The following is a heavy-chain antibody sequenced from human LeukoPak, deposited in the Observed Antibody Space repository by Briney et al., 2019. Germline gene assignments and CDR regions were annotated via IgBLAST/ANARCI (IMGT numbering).Heavy chain of an antibody. D-gene: IGHD3-22*01. CDR3: ARGFGSYYDSSEDY. CDR1: GFTFTSYV. J-gene: IGHJ4*02. CDR2: ISNDGSNN. Sequence: PGGSLRLSCAASGFTFTSYVMHWVRQAPGKGLEWVALISNDGSNNYYGDSVKGRFTISRDNSKNTLYLQMDSLRAEDTAVYYCARGFGSYYDSSEDYWGQGTLVTVSS. V-gene: IGHV3-30-3*01.